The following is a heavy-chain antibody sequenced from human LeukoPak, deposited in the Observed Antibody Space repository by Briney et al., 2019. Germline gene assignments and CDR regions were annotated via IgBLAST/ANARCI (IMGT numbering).Heavy chain of an antibody. D-gene: IGHD3-9*01. J-gene: IGHJ4*02. CDR3: ARGDYDILTGYYTRLPYYFDY. V-gene: IGHV1-2*02. Sequence: GASVKVSCKASGYTFTGYYMHWVQQAPGQGLEWMGWINPNSGGTNYAQKFQGRVTMTRDTSISTAYMELSRLRSDDTAVYYCARGDYDILTGYYTRLPYYFDYWGQGTLVTVSS. CDR2: INPNSGGT. CDR1: GYTFTGYY.